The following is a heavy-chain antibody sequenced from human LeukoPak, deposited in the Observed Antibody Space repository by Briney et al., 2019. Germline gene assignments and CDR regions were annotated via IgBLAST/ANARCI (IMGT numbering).Heavy chain of an antibody. CDR3: TTYCSGGSCYYFDY. CDR2: IIPILGIA. J-gene: IGHJ4*02. D-gene: IGHD2-15*01. V-gene: IGHV1-69*04. Sequence: SVKVSCKASGGTFSSYAISWVRQAPGQGLEWMGRIIPILGIANYAQKFQGRVTITADKSTSTAYMELSSLRSEDTAVYYCTTYCSGGSCYYFDYWGQGTLVTVSS. CDR1: GGTFSSYA.